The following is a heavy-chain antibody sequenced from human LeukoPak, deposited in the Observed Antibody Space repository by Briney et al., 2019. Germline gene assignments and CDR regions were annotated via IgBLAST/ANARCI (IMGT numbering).Heavy chain of an antibody. D-gene: IGHD3-9*01. V-gene: IGHV3-30*18. CDR2: ISYDGSNK. CDR3: AKDHYDILTGYSVLYYYYGMDV. Sequence: PGRSLRLSCAASGFTFSSYGMHWVRQAPGKGLERVAVISYDGSNKYYADSVKGRFTISRDNSKNTLYLQMNSLRAEDTAVYYCAKDHYDILTGYSVLYYYYGMDVWGKGTTVTVSS. CDR1: GFTFSSYG. J-gene: IGHJ6*04.